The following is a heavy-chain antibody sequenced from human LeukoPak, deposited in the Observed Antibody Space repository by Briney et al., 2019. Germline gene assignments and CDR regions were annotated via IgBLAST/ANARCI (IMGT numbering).Heavy chain of an antibody. V-gene: IGHV3-21*01. J-gene: IGHJ4*02. D-gene: IGHD5-18*01. CDR3: ARDVSSGYTYGFIDY. CDR1: GFTFSSYT. CDR2: ISSSSSYI. Sequence: GGSLGLSCAASGFTFSSYTMHWVRRAPGKGLEWVSSISSSSSYIYYADSVKGRFTISRDHAKNSLYLQMNSLRAEDTAVYFCARDVSSGYTYGFIDYWGLGTLVTVSS.